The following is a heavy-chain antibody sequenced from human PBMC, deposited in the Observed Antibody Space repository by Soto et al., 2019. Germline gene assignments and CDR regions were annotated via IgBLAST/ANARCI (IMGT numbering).Heavy chain of an antibody. D-gene: IGHD3-10*01. Sequence: SETLSLTCTVSGGSISSYYWSWIRQPPGKGLEWIGYIYYSGSTNYNPSLKSRVTISVDTSQNQLSLRLSSVTAADTAVYYCARESAGSGKNNWFDPWGQGILVTVSS. V-gene: IGHV4-59*01. CDR1: GGSISSYY. J-gene: IGHJ5*02. CDR2: IYYSGST. CDR3: ARESAGSGKNNWFDP.